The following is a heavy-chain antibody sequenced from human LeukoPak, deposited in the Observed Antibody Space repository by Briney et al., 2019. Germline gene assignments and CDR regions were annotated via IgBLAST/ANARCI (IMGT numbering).Heavy chain of an antibody. V-gene: IGHV1-2*06. J-gene: IGHJ6*02. CDR3: ARFLFFGRRAGMDV. CDR1: GYTFTSYG. CDR2: INPNSGGT. D-gene: IGHD2-21*01. Sequence: ASVKVSCKASGYTFTSYGISWVRQAPGQGLEWMGRINPNSGGTNYAQKFQGRVTMTRDTSISIAYMELSRLRSDDTAVYYCARFLFFGRRAGMDVWGQGTTVTVSS.